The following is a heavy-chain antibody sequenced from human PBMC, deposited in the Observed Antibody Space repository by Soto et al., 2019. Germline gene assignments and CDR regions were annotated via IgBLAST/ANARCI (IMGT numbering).Heavy chain of an antibody. CDR2: ISYDGSNK. CDR3: AKDQSSGRVFYYFDY. D-gene: IGHD6-19*01. V-gene: IGHV3-30*18. CDR1: GFTFSSYG. J-gene: IGHJ4*02. Sequence: GGSLRLSCAASGFTFSSYGMHWVRQAPGKGLEWVAVISYDGSNKYYADSVKGRFTISRDNSKNTLYLQMNSLRAEDTAVYYCAKDQSSGRVFYYFDYWGQGTLVTVSS.